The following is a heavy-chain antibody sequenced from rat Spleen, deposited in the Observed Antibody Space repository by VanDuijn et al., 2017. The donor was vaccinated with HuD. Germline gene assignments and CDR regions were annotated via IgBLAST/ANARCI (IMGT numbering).Heavy chain of an antibody. CDR3: ARGATP. J-gene: IGHJ2*01. D-gene: IGHD1-4*01. CDR1: GFTFSNYY. V-gene: IGHV5-25*01. CDR2: ISTGGGYT. Sequence: EVQLVESGGGLVHPGRSMKLSCAASGFTFSNYYMAWVRQAPTKGLEWVASISTGGGYTYYRDSVKGRFTISRDNAKSTLYLQMDSLRSEDTATYYCARGATPWGQGVMVAVSS.